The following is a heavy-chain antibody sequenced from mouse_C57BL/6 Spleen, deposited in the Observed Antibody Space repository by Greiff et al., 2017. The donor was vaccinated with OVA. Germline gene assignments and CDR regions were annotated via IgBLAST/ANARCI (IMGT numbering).Heavy chain of an antibody. CDR1: GFTFSDSG. D-gene: IGHD1-1*01. J-gene: IGHJ3*01. Sequence: EVMLVESGGGLVKPGGSLKLSCAASGFTFSDSGMHWVRQAPEKGLEWVAYISSGSSTIYYADTVKGRFTISRDNAKNTLFLQMTSLRSEDTAMYYCARPTTVVAKGFAYWGQGTLVTVSA. CDR3: ARPTTVVAKGFAY. V-gene: IGHV5-17*01. CDR2: ISSGSSTI.